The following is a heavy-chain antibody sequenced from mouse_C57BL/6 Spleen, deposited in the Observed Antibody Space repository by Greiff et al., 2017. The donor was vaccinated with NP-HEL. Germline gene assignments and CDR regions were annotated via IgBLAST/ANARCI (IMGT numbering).Heavy chain of an antibody. CDR3: ARKATLHDGMDY. V-gene: IGHV1-19*01. J-gene: IGHJ4*01. D-gene: IGHD3-2*02. Sequence: EVQLQQSGPVLVKPGASVKMSCKASGYTFTDYYMNWVKQSHGKSLEWIGAINPYNGGTSYNQKFKGKATLTVDKSSSTVYMEHYCLTSEDSADYCGARKATLHDGMDYWGQGTSVTVSS. CDR2: INPYNGGT. CDR1: GYTFTDYY.